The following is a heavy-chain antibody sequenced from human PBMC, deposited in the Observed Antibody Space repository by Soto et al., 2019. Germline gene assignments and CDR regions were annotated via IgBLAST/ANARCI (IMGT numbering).Heavy chain of an antibody. CDR1: GFTFSSYA. CDR2: ISGSGGST. D-gene: IGHD4-17*01. CDR3: AKHSGLPTTVTTSFRY. Sequence: GGSLRLSCAASGFTFSSYAMSWVRQAPGKGLEWVSAISGSGGSTYYADSVKGRFTISRDNSKNTLYLQMNSLRAEDTAVYYCAKHSGLPTTVTTSFRYWGQGTLVTVSS. V-gene: IGHV3-23*01. J-gene: IGHJ4*02.